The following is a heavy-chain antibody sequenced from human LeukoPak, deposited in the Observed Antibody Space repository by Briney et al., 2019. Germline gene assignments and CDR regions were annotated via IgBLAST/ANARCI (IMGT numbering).Heavy chain of an antibody. V-gene: IGHV4-4*07. CDR2: IYASENT. J-gene: IGHJ4*02. D-gene: IGHD4-17*01. CDR1: GVSISAYY. Sequence: SETLSLTWSVAGVSISAYYWRWIRLPAGGGLGWIVLIYGGESIYASENTNSNPPLKSRLSMSGVTSKNQVSLKLTSVTAADTAVYYCARNPTTVATIFDSWGQGTLVTVSS. CDR3: ARNPTTVATIFDS.